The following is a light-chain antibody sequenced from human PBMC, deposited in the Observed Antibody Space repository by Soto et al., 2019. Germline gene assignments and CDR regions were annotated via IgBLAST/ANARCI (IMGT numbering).Light chain of an antibody. CDR2: GIS. V-gene: IGKV3-15*01. Sequence: EIVMRQSPATLSVSSGETATLXXRSSQSLTSYLAWYQQKPDQAPRIXIYGISTRATDIPARFSGSGSGTEFTLTISSLQSEDFAVYYCQQYNNWPLTFGGGTKVDIK. J-gene: IGKJ4*01. CDR1: QSLTSY. CDR3: QQYNNWPLT.